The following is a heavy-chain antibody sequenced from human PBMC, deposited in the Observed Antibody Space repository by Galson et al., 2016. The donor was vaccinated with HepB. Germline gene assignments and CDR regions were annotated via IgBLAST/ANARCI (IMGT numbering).Heavy chain of an antibody. CDR1: GFTFDAYG. CDR3: AREMHVAAAAAFDF. V-gene: IGHV3-33*08. Sequence: SLRLSCAASGFTFDAYGMHWVRQAPGKGLGWVALIWHDGSNKYYADSVKGRFTISRDNPKNTLYLQMNSLKVEDTAVYYCAREMHVAAAAAFDFWGRGTLVTVSS. CDR2: IWHDGSNK. D-gene: IGHD6-13*01. J-gene: IGHJ4*02.